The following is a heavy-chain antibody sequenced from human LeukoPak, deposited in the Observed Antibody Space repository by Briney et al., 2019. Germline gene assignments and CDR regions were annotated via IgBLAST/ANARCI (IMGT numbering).Heavy chain of an antibody. V-gene: IGHV3-53*01. Sequence: GGSLRLSCAASGFNVGTKSMSWVRQSPGKGLEWVSVIYSGGSTYYADSVNGRFTISRDNSRNTLFLQMNSLRAEDTALYYCASAREYCGSGECCEYFQDWGQGTPVTVAS. CDR3: ASAREYCGSGECCEYFQD. J-gene: IGHJ1*01. CDR1: GFNVGTKS. CDR2: IYSGGST. D-gene: IGHD2-21*01.